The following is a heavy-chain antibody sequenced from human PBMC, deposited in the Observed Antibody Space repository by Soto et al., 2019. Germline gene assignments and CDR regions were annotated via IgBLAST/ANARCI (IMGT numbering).Heavy chain of an antibody. D-gene: IGHD1-26*01. CDR3: EGGTYCFDY. Sequence: QVQLVESGGDVVQPGRSLRLSCAASGFTFSNYGMHWARQAPGKGLEWVAAILYDGSNKYYADSVKGRFTISRDNSKNTLYLKMSRLRAEDTAVYCCEGGTYCFDYCGQGTLVTFSA. CDR2: ILYDGSNK. V-gene: IGHV3-33*01. CDR1: GFTFSNYG. J-gene: IGHJ4*02.